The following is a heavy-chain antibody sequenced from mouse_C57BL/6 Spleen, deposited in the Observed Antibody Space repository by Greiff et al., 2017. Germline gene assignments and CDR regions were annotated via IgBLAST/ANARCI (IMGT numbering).Heavy chain of an antibody. CDR3: AREAGTGYFDY. Sequence: EVKVVESGGDLVKPGGSLKLSCAVSGFTFSSYGMSWVRQTPDKRLEWVATISSGGSYTYYPDSVKGRFTISRDNAKNTLYLQMSSLKSEDTAMYYCAREAGTGYFDYWGQGTTLTVSS. V-gene: IGHV5-6*01. D-gene: IGHD4-1*01. CDR1: GFTFSSYG. J-gene: IGHJ2*01. CDR2: ISSGGSYT.